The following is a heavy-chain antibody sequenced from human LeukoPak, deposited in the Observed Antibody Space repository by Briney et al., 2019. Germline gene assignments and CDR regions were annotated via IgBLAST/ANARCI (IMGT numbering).Heavy chain of an antibody. CDR2: INPNSGGT. D-gene: IGHD2-2*01. CDR1: GYTFTSHG. Sequence: ASVKVSCKASGYTFTSHGISWVRQAPGQGLEWMGWINPNSGGTNYAQKFQGRVTMTRDTSISTAYMELSRLRSDDTAVYYCARGTHIVVVPAAMIPFDYWGQGTLVTVSS. CDR3: ARGTHIVVVPAAMIPFDY. J-gene: IGHJ4*02. V-gene: IGHV1-2*02.